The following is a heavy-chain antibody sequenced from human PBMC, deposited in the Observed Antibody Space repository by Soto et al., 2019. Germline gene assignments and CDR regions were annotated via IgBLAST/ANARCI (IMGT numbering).Heavy chain of an antibody. J-gene: IGHJ6*02. CDR2: INAGNGNT. Sequence: ASVKVSCKASGYTFTSYAMHWVRQAPGQRLEWMGWINAGNGNTKYSQKFQGRVTITRDTSASTAYMELSSLRSEDTAVYYCARDYYDFWSGYPRYYYYGMDVWGQGTTVTVSS. V-gene: IGHV1-3*01. D-gene: IGHD3-3*01. CDR3: ARDYYDFWSGYPRYYYYGMDV. CDR1: GYTFTSYA.